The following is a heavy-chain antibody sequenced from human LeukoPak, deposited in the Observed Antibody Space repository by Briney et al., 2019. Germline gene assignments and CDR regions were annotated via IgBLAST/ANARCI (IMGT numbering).Heavy chain of an antibody. Sequence: PGGSLRLSCAASGFTFSSYAMSWVRQAPGKGLEWVSAISNSGGSTYYSDSGKGRFTISRDNSKNTLYLQMNSLRAEDTAVYHCAKQIGYCSGGNCHFSDWGQGTLVTVSS. CDR2: ISNSGGST. J-gene: IGHJ4*02. CDR3: AKQIGYCSGGNCHFSD. V-gene: IGHV3-23*01. D-gene: IGHD2-15*01. CDR1: GFTFSSYA.